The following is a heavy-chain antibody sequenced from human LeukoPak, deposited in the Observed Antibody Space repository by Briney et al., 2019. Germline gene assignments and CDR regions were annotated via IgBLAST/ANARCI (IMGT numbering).Heavy chain of an antibody. D-gene: IGHD3-10*01. CDR2: IIPIFGTA. CDR3: ARDRDYYGSGGRGAFDI. J-gene: IGHJ3*02. CDR1: GGTFSSYA. Sequence: ASVKVSCKAFGGTFSSYAISWVRQAPGRGLEWMGGIIPIFGTANYAQKFQGRVTITADESTSTAYMELSSLRSEDTAVYYCARDRDYYGSGGRGAFDIWGQGTMVTVSS. V-gene: IGHV1-69*13.